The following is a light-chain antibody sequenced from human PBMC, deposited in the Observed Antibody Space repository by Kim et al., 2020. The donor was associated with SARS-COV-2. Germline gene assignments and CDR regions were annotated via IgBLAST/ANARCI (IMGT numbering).Light chain of an antibody. CDR2: DAT. V-gene: IGKV3-15*01. J-gene: IGKJ1*01. CDR1: QTINNK. Sequence: PGERATLACRASQTINNKLVWYQQKPGQATRLLNYDATTRATGVPARFIGSGSETDFTLTISSLQSEDFAVYYWQQSNDWPPLTFGQGTKVDSK. CDR3: QQSNDWPPLT.